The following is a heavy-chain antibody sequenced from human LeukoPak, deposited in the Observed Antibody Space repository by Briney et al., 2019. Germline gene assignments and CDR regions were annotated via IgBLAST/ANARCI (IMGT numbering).Heavy chain of an antibody. J-gene: IGHJ4*02. CDR3: ARAVPNWNAYYFDY. CDR1: GGSISSSSYY. D-gene: IGHD1-1*01. CDR2: IYYSGST. Sequence: KPSETLSLTCTVSGGSISSSSYYWGWIRQPPGKGLEWIGSIYYSGSTYYNPSLKSRVTISVDTSKNQFSLKLSSVTAADTAVYYCARAVPNWNAYYFDYWGQGTLVTVSS. V-gene: IGHV4-39*07.